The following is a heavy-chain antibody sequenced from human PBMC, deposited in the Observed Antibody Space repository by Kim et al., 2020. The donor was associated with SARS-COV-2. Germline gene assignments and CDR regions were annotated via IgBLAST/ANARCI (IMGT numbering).Heavy chain of an antibody. D-gene: IGHD3-10*01. V-gene: IGHV4-59*01. CDR2: ISYSGST. J-gene: IGHJ6*01. CDR3: ARKFGWFGGSDNYYYGMDV. CDR1: GGSISSYS. Sequence: SETLSLTCTVSGGSISSYSWSWIRQPPGKGLEWIGYISYSGSTNYNPSLKSRVTISVDTSKNQFSLKLSSVTAADTAVYYCARKFGWFGGSDNYYYGMDV.